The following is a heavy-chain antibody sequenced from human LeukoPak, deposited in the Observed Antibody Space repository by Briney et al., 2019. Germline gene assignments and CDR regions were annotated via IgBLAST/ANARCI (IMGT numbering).Heavy chain of an antibody. CDR2: IYHSGTT. J-gene: IGHJ6*04. CDR3: ARDLGSSTPSGV. D-gene: IGHD3-16*01. CDR1: GGSISSNNW. Sequence: SGTLSLTCAVSGGSISSNNWWNWVRQPPGKGLEWIGEIYHSGTTNYNPSLKSRVTISVDKSKNQLSLTLHSVTAADTAVYYCARDLGSSTPSGVWGKGTTVTVSS. V-gene: IGHV4-4*02.